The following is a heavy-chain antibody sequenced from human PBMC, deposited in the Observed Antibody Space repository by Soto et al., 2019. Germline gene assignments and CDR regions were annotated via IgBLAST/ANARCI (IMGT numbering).Heavy chain of an antibody. D-gene: IGHD2-15*01. V-gene: IGHV1-2*02. CDR2: INPNSGGT. Sequence: GASVKVSCKASGYTFTGYYMHWVRQAPGQGLEWMGWINPNSGGTYYADSVKGRFTISRDNSKNALYLQMNSLRGEDTAVYYCARSRGYCSGGRCRRGYFDCWGQGTLVTVSS. CDR3: ARSRGYCSGGRCRRGYFDC. CDR1: GYTFTGYY. J-gene: IGHJ4*02.